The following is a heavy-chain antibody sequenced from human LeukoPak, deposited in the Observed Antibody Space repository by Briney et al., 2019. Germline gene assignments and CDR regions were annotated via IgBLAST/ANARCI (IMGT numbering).Heavy chain of an antibody. CDR3: ARPIVDWELLGRAFDI. CDR1: GGPFSGFY. V-gene: IGHV4-34*01. D-gene: IGHD1-26*01. CDR2: IHHSGST. J-gene: IGHJ3*02. Sequence: SETLSLTCAVYGGPFSGFYWSWIRQPPGEGLEWIAEIHHSGSTNYNPSLKSRVTISVDTSKNQFSLKLGSVTAADTAVYYCARPIVDWELLGRAFDIWGHGTMVTVSS.